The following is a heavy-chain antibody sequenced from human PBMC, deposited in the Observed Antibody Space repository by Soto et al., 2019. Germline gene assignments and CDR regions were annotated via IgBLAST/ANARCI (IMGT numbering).Heavy chain of an antibody. CDR1: GGSISSYY. CDR2: IYYSGST. V-gene: IGHV4-59*01. CDR3: ARHLYGSGSYFVYYYGRDV. Sequence: PSETLSLTCTVSGGSISSYYWSWIRQPPGKGLEWIGYIYYSGSTNYNPSLKSRVTISVDTSKNQFSLKLSSVTAADTAVYYCARHLYGSGSYFVYYYGRDVWGQVTSGSVS. J-gene: IGHJ6*02. D-gene: IGHD3-10*01.